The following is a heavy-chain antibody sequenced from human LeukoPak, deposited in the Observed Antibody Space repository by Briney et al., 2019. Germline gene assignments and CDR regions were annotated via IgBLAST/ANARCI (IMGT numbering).Heavy chain of an antibody. V-gene: IGHV1-46*01. Sequence: ASVKVSCKASGYTFTSYFMHWVRQAPGRGLEWMGAINPSGGSTTYAQRFQGRVTMTRDTSTSTVYMELSSLRSEDTAVYYCVRDPRRDGYNYNGGGDYWGQGTLVTVSS. CDR1: GYTFTSYF. CDR3: VRDPRRDGYNYNGGGDY. CDR2: INPSGGST. D-gene: IGHD5-12*01. J-gene: IGHJ4*02.